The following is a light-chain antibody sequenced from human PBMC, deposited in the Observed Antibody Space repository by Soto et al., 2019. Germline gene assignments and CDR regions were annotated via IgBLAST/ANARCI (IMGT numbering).Light chain of an antibody. V-gene: IGLV2-14*01. CDR2: EVT. CDR3: TSYTPGGAFVV. CDR1: SGDIGGYNY. Sequence: QSALTQPASVSGSPGQSITISCTGTSGDIGGYNYVSWYQQHPGKAPKLLISEVTNRPSGVSNRFSGSKSGNTASLTISGLQAEDEADYYCTSYTPGGAFVVFGGGTKLTVL. J-gene: IGLJ2*01.